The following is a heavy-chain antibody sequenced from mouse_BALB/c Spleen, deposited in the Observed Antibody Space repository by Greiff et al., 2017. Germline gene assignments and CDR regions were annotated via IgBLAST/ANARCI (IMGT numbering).Heavy chain of an antibody. V-gene: IGHV5-17*02. CDR2: ISSGSSTI. J-gene: IGHJ3*01. Sequence: DVKLVESGGGLVQPGGSRKLSCAASGFTFSSFGMHWVRQAPEKGLEWVAYISSGSSTIYYADTVKGRFTISRDNPKNTLFLQMTSLRSEDTAMYYCASLYYGNYPFAYWGQGTLVTVSA. D-gene: IGHD2-1*01. CDR1: GFTFSSFG. CDR3: ASLYYGNYPFAY.